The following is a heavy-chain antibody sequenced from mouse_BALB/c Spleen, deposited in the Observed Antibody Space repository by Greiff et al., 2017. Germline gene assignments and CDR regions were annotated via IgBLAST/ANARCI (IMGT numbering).Heavy chain of an antibody. CDR1: GYTFTSYW. CDR2: SYPGNSDT. Sequence: EVQLQQSGTVLARPGASVKMSCKASGYTFTSYWMHWVKQRPGQGLEWIGASYPGNSDTSYNQKFKGKAKLTAVTSTSTAYMELSSLTNEDSAVYYCTNNYYGSSYWYFDVWCAGTTVTVSS. CDR3: TNNYYGSSYWYFDV. J-gene: IGHJ1*01. D-gene: IGHD1-1*01. V-gene: IGHV1-5*01.